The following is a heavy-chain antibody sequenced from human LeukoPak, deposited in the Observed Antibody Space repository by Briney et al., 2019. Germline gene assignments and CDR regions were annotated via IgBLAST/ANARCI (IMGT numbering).Heavy chain of an antibody. Sequence: GGSLRLSCAASGFTFSSYEMNWVRQAPGKGLEWVSYISSSGSTIYYADSVKGRFTISRDNAKNSLYLQMNSLRAEDTAVYYCARGRSSNWFDPWGQGTLVTVSS. CDR1: GFTFSSYE. J-gene: IGHJ5*02. CDR2: ISSSGSTI. V-gene: IGHV3-48*03. CDR3: ARGRSSNWFDP. D-gene: IGHD3-10*01.